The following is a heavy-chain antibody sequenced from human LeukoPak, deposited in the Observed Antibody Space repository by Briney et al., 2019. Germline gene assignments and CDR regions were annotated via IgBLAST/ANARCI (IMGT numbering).Heavy chain of an antibody. CDR1: GYTFTSYE. V-gene: IGHV1-8*01. D-gene: IGHD2-21*01. Sequence: ASVKVSCKASGYTFTSYEIIWVRQATGQGLEWMGWMNTNSGHTAYAQKFQGRVTMTAITSISTAYLELSSLGSEDTGVYYCARNFQGLGYWGQGTLVTVSS. CDR2: MNTNSGHT. CDR3: ARNFQGLGY. J-gene: IGHJ4*02.